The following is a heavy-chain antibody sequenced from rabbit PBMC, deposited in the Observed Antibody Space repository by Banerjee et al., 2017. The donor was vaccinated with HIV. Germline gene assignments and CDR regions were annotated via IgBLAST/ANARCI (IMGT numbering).Heavy chain of an antibody. CDR1: GIDFSSYY. CDR3: ARDFDYNYDGYVYGLDL. CDR2: IRTSHGST. D-gene: IGHD6-1*01. Sequence: QSLEESGGDLVKPGASLTLTCKASGIDFSSYYMCWVRQAPGKGLEWIACIRTSHGSTYYASWAKGRFTISKTSSTTVTLQMTSLTAADTATYFCARDFDYNYDGYVYGLDLWGPGTLVTVS. V-gene: IGHV1S40*01. J-gene: IGHJ4*01.